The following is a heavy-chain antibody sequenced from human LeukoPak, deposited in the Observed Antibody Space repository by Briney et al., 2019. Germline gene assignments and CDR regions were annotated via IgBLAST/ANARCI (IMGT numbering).Heavy chain of an antibody. J-gene: IGHJ4*02. D-gene: IGHD3-10*01. CDR2: IYYSGST. V-gene: IGHV4-39*07. Sequence: PSETLSLTCTVSGGSISSSSYYWGWIRQPPGKGLEWIGSIYYSGSTYYNPSLKSRVTISVDTSKNQFSLKLSSVTAADTAVYYCARAFYYGSGSLFDYWGQGTLVTVSS. CDR3: ARAFYYGSGSLFDY. CDR1: GGSISSSSYY.